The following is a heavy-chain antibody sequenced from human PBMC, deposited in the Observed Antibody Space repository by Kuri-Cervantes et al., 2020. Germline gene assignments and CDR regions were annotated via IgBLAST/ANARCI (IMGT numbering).Heavy chain of an antibody. CDR1: EFTVRSNF. CDR3: ARDSGSSSWSNYYYYYGMDV. Sequence: GGSLRLSCAASEFTVRSNFMSWVRQAPGKGLEWVSVLYSDGSTYYADSVKGRFTISRDSSKNTLYLQMNSLRAEDTAVYYCARDSGSSSWSNYYYYYGMDVWGQGTTVTVSS. CDR2: LYSDGST. V-gene: IGHV3-53*05. D-gene: IGHD6-13*01. J-gene: IGHJ6*02.